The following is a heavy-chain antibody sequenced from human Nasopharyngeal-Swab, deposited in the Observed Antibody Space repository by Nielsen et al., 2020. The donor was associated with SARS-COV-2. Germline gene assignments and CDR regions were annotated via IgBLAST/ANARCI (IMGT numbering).Heavy chain of an antibody. CDR1: GFTFSSYW. CDR2: INSDGSST. J-gene: IGHJ6*03. Sequence: GGSLRLSCAASGFTFSSYWMHWVRQAPGKGLVWVSRINSDGSSTSYADSVKGRLTISRDNAKNTLYLQMNSLRAEDTAVYYCAREAFDSTIYYYYMDVWGKGTTVTVSS. V-gene: IGHV3-74*01. D-gene: IGHD5-24*01. CDR3: AREAFDSTIYYYYMDV.